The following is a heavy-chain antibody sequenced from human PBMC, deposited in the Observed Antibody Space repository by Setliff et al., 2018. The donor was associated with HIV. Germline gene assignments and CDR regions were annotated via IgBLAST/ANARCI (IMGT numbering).Heavy chain of an antibody. CDR2: IIPIFGTT. Sequence: SVKVSCKASGYNFGLYGISWVRQAPGQGLEWMGRIIPIFGTTNYAQKFQGRVTITADTSGSTTYMELSSLRSEDTAVYYCARGAWYTSGWHSSRYLDVWGKGTTVTVSS. CDR1: GYNFGLYG. V-gene: IGHV1-69*06. CDR3: ARGAWYTSGWHSSRYLDV. J-gene: IGHJ6*03. D-gene: IGHD6-25*01.